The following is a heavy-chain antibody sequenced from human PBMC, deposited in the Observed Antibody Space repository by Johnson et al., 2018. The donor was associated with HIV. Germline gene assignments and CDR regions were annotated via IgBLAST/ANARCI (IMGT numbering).Heavy chain of an antibody. J-gene: IGHJ3*02. CDR2: ISWDGGST. CDR1: GFSFSSYG. V-gene: IGHV3-NL1*01. CDR3: ARPGYYDSSGLDAFDI. Sequence: QVQLVESGGGVVQPGRSLRLSCAASGFSFSSYGIHWVRQAPGKGLEWVSGISWDGGSTYYADSVKGRFTISRDNAKNSLYLQMNSLRAEDTAVYYCARPGYYDSSGLDAFDIWGQGTMVTVSS. D-gene: IGHD3-22*01.